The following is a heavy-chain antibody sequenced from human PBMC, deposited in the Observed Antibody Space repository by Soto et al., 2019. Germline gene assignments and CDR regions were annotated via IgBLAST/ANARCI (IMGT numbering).Heavy chain of an antibody. Sequence: VQLVQSGGEVKKPGASVKVSCQTSGYIFSNFGVSWVRQAPGQGLEWLGWVSGNDGSTRYAPNIQGRVTMTTDSATSTAYMELRGLTSDDTATYYCARDFGDYRLHYWVQGTLVSVSS. CDR3: ARDFGDYRLHY. J-gene: IGHJ4*02. D-gene: IGHD4-17*01. CDR1: GYIFSNFG. CDR2: VSGNDGST. V-gene: IGHV1-18*01.